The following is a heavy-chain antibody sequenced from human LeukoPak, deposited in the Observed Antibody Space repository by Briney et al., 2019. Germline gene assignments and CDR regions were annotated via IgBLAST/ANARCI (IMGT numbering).Heavy chain of an antibody. CDR3: ARSDEKDAAFDY. Sequence: GGSLRLSCAASGFTFSSYSMNWVRQAPGKGLEWVSSISSSSSYIYYADSVKGRFTISRDNAKNSLYLQMNSLRAEDTALYYCARSDEKDAAFDYWGQGTLVTVSS. V-gene: IGHV3-21*01. CDR2: ISSSSSYI. J-gene: IGHJ4*02. CDR1: GFTFSSYS. D-gene: IGHD6-25*01.